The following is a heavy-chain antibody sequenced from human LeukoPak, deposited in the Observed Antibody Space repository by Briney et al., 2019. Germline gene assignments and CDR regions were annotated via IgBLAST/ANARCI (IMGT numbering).Heavy chain of an antibody. V-gene: IGHV1-46*01. D-gene: IGHD5-24*01. CDR2: INPSDGST. CDR3: AGIRDGYNDAYDI. CDR1: GYTFTSYD. Sequence: ASVKVSCKASGYTFTSYDIGWVRQAPGQGFEWMAIINPSDGSTTNSQKFQGRVTMTRDTSTSTVYMELSGLRSEDTALYYCAGIRDGYNDAYDIWGQGTMVTVSS. J-gene: IGHJ3*02.